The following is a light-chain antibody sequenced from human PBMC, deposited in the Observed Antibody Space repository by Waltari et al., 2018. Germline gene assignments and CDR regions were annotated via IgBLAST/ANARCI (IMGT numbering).Light chain of an antibody. CDR1: SSNIGSNY. V-gene: IGLV1-47*01. CDR3: AAWEDSLSGPGV. J-gene: IGLJ1*01. Sequence: QSLLTQPPSASWTPGQRVSLSCSGSSSNIGSNYVYWNQQFPGTAPQLLISRNNQRPAGVPARFSGSKSGNTASLASSGLRSEDEADYYCAAWEDSLSGPGVFGTGTKVTVL. CDR2: RNN.